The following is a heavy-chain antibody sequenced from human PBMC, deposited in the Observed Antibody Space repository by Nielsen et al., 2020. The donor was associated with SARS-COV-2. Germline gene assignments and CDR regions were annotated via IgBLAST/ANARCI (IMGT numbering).Heavy chain of an antibody. Sequence: KVSCKASGYSFTNDLINWVRQMPGKGLEWMGKIDPIDSETYYSPSFRGHVVISVDKSINTAYLQWGSLKASDSGIYYCVRGMDFWGPGTQVTVSS. J-gene: IGHJ4*01. CDR3: VRGMDF. V-gene: IGHV5-10-1*01. CDR2: IDPIDSET. CDR1: GYSFTNDL.